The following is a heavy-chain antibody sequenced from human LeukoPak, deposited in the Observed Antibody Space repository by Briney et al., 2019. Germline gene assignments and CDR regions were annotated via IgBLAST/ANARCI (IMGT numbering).Heavy chain of an antibody. CDR2: IPYDGSNK. CDR3: AKDGAGGATRYFDY. J-gene: IGHJ4*02. Sequence: GGSLRLSCAASGFTLSSYGMHWVRQAPGKGLEWVAVIPYDGSNKYYADSVKGRFTISRDNSKNTLYLQMNSLRAEDTAVYYCAKDGAGGATRYFDYWGQGTLVTVSS. D-gene: IGHD1-26*01. CDR1: GFTLSSYG. V-gene: IGHV3-30*18.